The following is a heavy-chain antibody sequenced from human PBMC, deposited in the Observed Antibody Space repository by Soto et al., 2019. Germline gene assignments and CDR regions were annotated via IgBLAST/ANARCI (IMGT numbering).Heavy chain of an antibody. J-gene: IGHJ6*03. Sequence: GGSLRLSCAASGFTFSSYAMHWVRRAPGKGLKYVSAISSNGGSTYYANSVKGRFTISRDNSKNTLYLQMGSLRAEDMAVYYCARWNGDCSSTSCSLYYYYYYMDVWGKGTTVTVSS. CDR3: ARWNGDCSSTSCSLYYYYYYMDV. CDR1: GFTFSSYA. V-gene: IGHV3-64*01. D-gene: IGHD2-2*01. CDR2: ISSNGGST.